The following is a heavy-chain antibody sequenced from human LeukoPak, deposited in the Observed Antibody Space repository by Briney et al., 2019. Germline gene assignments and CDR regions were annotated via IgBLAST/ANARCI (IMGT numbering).Heavy chain of an antibody. CDR1: GYSFASYW. Sequence: KRGESLKISCKGSGYSFASYWISWVRQMPGKGLEWMGRIDPSDSYTNYSPSFQGHVTISADKSISTAYLQWSSLKASDTAIYYCARLYGSYFDYWGQGTLVTVSS. CDR2: IDPSDSYT. J-gene: IGHJ4*02. V-gene: IGHV5-10-1*01. D-gene: IGHD1-26*01. CDR3: ARLYGSYFDY.